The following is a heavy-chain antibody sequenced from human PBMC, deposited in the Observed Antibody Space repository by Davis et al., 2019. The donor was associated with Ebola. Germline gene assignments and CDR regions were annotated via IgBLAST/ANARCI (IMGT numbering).Heavy chain of an antibody. Sequence: ASVKVSCKASGYTFTSYGISWVRQAPGQGLEWMGWISAYNGNTNYAQKLQGRVTMTTDTSTSTAYMELRSLRSDDTAVYYCASPGYGSGSVLNYGMDVWGQGTTVTVSS. CDR3: ASPGYGSGSVLNYGMDV. J-gene: IGHJ6*02. CDR2: ISAYNGNT. V-gene: IGHV1-18*01. D-gene: IGHD3-10*01. CDR1: GYTFTSYG.